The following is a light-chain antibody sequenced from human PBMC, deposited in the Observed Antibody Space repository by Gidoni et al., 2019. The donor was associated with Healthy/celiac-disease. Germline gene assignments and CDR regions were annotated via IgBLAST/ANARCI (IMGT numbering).Light chain of an antibody. CDR2: DAS. J-gene: IGKJ3*01. Sequence: DIQMTQSPSSLSASVGDRVTITCQASQDISNYLNWYQQKPGKAPKLLIYDASNLETGVPSRFSGSESGKDFTFPICRLQPEDIAPYYCQLYDNLPPGFTFGPGTNVDIK. CDR1: QDISNY. CDR3: QLYDNLPPGFT. V-gene: IGKV1-33*01.